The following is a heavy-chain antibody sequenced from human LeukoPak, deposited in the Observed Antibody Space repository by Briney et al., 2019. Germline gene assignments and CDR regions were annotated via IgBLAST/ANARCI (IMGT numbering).Heavy chain of an antibody. D-gene: IGHD4-17*01. CDR2: IWYDGSNK. J-gene: IGHJ4*02. CDR1: GFTFSSYG. Sequence: GGSLRLSCAASGFTFSSYGMHWVRQAPGKGLEWVAVIWYDGSNKYYADSVKGRFTISRDNSKNTLYLQMNSLRAEDTAVYYCARDRRAPYGDYGLDCWGQGTLVTVSS. V-gene: IGHV3-33*01. CDR3: ARDRRAPYGDYGLDC.